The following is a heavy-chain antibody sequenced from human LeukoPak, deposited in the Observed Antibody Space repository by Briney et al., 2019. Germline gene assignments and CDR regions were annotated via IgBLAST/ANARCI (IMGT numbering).Heavy chain of an antibody. V-gene: IGHV4-59*01. J-gene: IGHJ3*02. Sequence: SETLSLTYTVSGGSISSYYWSWIRQPPGKGLEWIGYIYYSGSTNYNPSLKSRVTISVDTSKNQFSLKLSSVTAADTAVYYCARETDFAYQPLIGRDAFDIWGQGTMVTVSS. D-gene: IGHD2-2*01. CDR1: GGSISSYY. CDR2: IYYSGST. CDR3: ARETDFAYQPLIGRDAFDI.